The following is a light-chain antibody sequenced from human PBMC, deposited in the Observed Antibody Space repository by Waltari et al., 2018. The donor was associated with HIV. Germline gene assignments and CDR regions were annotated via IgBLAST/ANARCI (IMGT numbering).Light chain of an antibody. V-gene: IGLV1-40*01. Sequence: QSVLTQPPSVSGAPGPRVTISCPGSSSNIGAGPDVHWYQQLPGIAPKLLIYDNNNRPSGVPDRFSGSKSGTSASLAITGLQAEDEADYYCQSYDSGLRVFGGGTKLTVL. J-gene: IGLJ3*02. CDR2: DNN. CDR3: QSYDSGLRV. CDR1: SSNIGAGPD.